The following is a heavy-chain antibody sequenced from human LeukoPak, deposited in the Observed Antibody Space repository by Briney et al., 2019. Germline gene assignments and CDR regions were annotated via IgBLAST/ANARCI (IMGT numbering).Heavy chain of an antibody. CDR1: GFTVSSNY. Sequence: GGSLRLSCAASGFTVSSNYMSWVRQAPGKGLEWVSVIYSGGGTYYSDSVKGRFTISRDNAKNTLYLQMNGLRAEDTAVYYCARGSGWYYQFDYWGQGTLVTVSS. J-gene: IGHJ4*02. D-gene: IGHD6-19*01. V-gene: IGHV3-53*01. CDR2: IYSGGGT. CDR3: ARGSGWYYQFDY.